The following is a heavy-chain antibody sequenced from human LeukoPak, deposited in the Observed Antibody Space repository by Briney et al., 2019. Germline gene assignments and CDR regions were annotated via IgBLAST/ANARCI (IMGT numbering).Heavy chain of an antibody. Sequence: PGGSLRLSCAASGFTFSNYAMSWVRQAPGKGLEWVSALSASGTSTYYADSVKGRFNISRDNSKNTLDLQMNSLRAEDTAISYCAPLARLTYYFEYWGQGTLVTVSS. CDR3: APLARLTYYFEY. CDR2: LSASGTST. CDR1: GFTFSNYA. V-gene: IGHV3-23*01. J-gene: IGHJ4*02. D-gene: IGHD6-25*01.